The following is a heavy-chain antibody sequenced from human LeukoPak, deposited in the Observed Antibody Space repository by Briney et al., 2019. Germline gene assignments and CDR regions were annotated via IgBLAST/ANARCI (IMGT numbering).Heavy chain of an antibody. CDR1: GASIRRDY. D-gene: IGHD5-24*01. CDR3: ARGNGYHYY. Sequence: PSETLSLTCTVSGASIRRDYWGWIRQPPGKGLEWIGFAYHSGSTNYNPSLRSRVTISVDTSKNQFSLKLSSVTAADTAVYYCARGNGYHYYWGQGSLVTVSS. J-gene: IGHJ4*02. V-gene: IGHV4-59*01. CDR2: AYHSGST.